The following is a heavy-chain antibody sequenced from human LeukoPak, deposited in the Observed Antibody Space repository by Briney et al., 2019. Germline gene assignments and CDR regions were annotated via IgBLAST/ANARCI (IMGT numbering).Heavy chain of an antibody. CDR3: ARHPQYQPLSEFDY. D-gene: IGHD2-2*01. V-gene: IGHV4-38-2*01. Sequence: RPSETLSLTCAVSGYSISSGYYWGWIRQPPGKGLEWIGSIYHGGSTYYNPSLKSRVTISADTSKNQFSLKLSSVTAADTAVYYCARHPQYQPLSEFDYWGQGTLVTVSS. J-gene: IGHJ4*02. CDR2: IYHGGST. CDR1: GYSISSGYY.